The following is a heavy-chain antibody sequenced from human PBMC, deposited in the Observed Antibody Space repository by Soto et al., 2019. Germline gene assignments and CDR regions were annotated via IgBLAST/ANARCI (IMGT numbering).Heavy chain of an antibody. CDR2: VRGDFVTT. J-gene: IGHJ4*02. Sequence: PGGSLRLSCATSGFTFSDHAMHWVRQAPGEGLEWVSGVRGDFVTTPYADSVKGRFTISRDNSSSMLYLQMNNLKPEDSAIYYCARVGCSSIWCVTQFDNWGQGTLVTVSS. CDR3: ARVGCSSIWCVTQFDN. V-gene: IGHV3-23*01. CDR1: GFTFSDHA. D-gene: IGHD2-2*01.